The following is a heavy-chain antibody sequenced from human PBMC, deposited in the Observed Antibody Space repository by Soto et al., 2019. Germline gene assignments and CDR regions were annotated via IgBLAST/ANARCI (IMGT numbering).Heavy chain of an antibody. CDR3: AREVEYTSAFGISSSFDY. Sequence: SGGSLRLSCAASGFTLSSYAIHWVRQAPGKGLEWVTVISKGGSNLYFADSVKGLFTISRDNSKNTLYLQMNSLRSEDTAVYYCAREVEYTSAFGISSSFDYWGQGTLVTVSS. J-gene: IGHJ4*02. CDR1: GFTLSSYA. D-gene: IGHD6-19*01. V-gene: IGHV3-30-3*01. CDR2: ISKGGSNL.